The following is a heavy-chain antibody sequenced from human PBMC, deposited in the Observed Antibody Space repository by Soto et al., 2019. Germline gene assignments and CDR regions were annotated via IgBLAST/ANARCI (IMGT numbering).Heavy chain of an antibody. J-gene: IGHJ6*02. CDR2: LWFDGSNK. CDR3: AKVLYASESFDSEEAPYGMDV. Sequence: QVQLVESGGGVVHPGRSLRLSCAASGFPFSRYDMHWVRQAPGKGLEWVAVLWFDGSNKYYADSVQGRFTISRDNSKNTLYLQMDSLRAEDTAVYYCAKVLYASESFDSEEAPYGMDVWGQGTTVTVSS. V-gene: IGHV3-33*06. CDR1: GFPFSRYD. D-gene: IGHD3-10*01.